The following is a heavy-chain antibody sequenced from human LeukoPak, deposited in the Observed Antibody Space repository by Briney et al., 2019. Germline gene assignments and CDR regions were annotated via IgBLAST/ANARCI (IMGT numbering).Heavy chain of an antibody. Sequence: GGSLRLSCAASGFTFSSYWMSWVRQAAGKGLEWVANIKQDGSEKYYVDSVKGRFTISRDNAKNSLYLQMNSLRAEDTAVYYCARDVLAYYYDSSGYYAFDIWGQGTMVTVSS. J-gene: IGHJ3*02. CDR2: IKQDGSEK. D-gene: IGHD3-22*01. V-gene: IGHV3-7*04. CDR3: ARDVLAYYYDSSGYYAFDI. CDR1: GFTFSSYW.